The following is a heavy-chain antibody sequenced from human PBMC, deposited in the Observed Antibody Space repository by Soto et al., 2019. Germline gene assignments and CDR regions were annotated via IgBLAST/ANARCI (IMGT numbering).Heavy chain of an antibody. D-gene: IGHD1-1*01. V-gene: IGHV4-61*01. CDR2: IYYSGSA. J-gene: IGHJ5*02. CDR1: GGSVSSGSYY. Sequence: SETLSLTCTVSGGSVSSGSYYWSWIRQPPGKGLEWIGYIYYSGSANYNPSLRSRLTMSVDTSKNQFSLKLSSVTATDTAVYYCARNGGNENWFDPWGQGTLVTVSS. CDR3: ARNGGNENWFDP.